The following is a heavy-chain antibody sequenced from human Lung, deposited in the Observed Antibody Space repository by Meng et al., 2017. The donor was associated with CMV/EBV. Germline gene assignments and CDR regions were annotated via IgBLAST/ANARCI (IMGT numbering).Heavy chain of an antibody. CDR1: GFTFSSYA. CDR3: AKYIAAAGILSVYFDY. V-gene: IGHV3-23*01. D-gene: IGHD6-13*01. CDR2: IRGSGGST. J-gene: IGHJ4*02. Sequence: SXAASGFTFSSYAMSWVRQAPGKGLEWVSAIRGSGGSTYYADSVKGRFTISRDNSKNTLYLQMNSLRAEDTAVYYCAKYIAAAGILSVYFDYWGQGTXVTVSS.